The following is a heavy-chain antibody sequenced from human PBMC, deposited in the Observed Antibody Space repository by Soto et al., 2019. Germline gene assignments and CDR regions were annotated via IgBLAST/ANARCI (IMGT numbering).Heavy chain of an antibody. CDR1: GYTFTSYG. CDR2: ISAYNGNT. CDR3: ARGDLEVVPMDY. Sequence: QVQLVQSGAEVKNPGASVKVSCKASGYTFTSYGISWARQAPGQGLEWMGWISAYNGNTNYAQKLQGRVTMTTDTSTSTAYMGLRSLTSDDTAVSWCARGDLEVVPMDYWGQGTRVTVAS. V-gene: IGHV1-18*01. D-gene: IGHD2-15*01. J-gene: IGHJ4*02.